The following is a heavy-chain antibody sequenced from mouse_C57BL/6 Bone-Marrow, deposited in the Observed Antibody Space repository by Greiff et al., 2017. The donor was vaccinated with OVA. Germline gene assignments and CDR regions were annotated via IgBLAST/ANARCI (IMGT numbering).Heavy chain of an antibody. CDR1: GYSITSGYY. D-gene: IGHD1-1*01. V-gene: IGHV3-6*01. CDR3: ARDPGHYYGSSFDY. CDR2: ISYDGSN. Sequence: ESGPGLVKPSQSLSLTCSVTGYSITSGYYWNWIRQFPGNKLEWMGYISYDGSNNYNPSLKNRISITRDTSKNQFFLKLNSVTTEDTATYYCARDPGHYYGSSFDYWGQGTTLTVSS. J-gene: IGHJ2*01.